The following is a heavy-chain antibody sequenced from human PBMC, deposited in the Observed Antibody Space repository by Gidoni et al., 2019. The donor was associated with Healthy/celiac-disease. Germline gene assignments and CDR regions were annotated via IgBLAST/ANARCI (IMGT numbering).Heavy chain of an antibody. D-gene: IGHD2-21*02. CDR1: GFTFSSYA. CDR3: ARSTALRLIDY. CDR2: ISSNGGST. Sequence: EVQLVESGGGLVQPGGSLRRSCAASGFTFSSYAMHYRQAPGKGLEYVSAISSNGGSTYYANSVKGRFTISRDNSKNTLYLQMGSLRAEDMAVYYCARSTALRLIDYWGQGTLVTVSS. V-gene: IGHV3-64*01. J-gene: IGHJ4*02.